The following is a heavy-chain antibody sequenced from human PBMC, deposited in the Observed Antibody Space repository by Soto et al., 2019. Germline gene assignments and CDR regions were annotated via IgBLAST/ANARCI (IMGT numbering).Heavy chain of an antibody. J-gene: IGHJ5*02. CDR2: IYNSGTT. CDR1: GGSINGGGYY. CDR3: ARGRGYSYPNFFEL. Sequence: LSLTCTVPGGSINGGGYYWTWIREHPGKGLEWFGNIYNSGTTYYNPSLEGRVSISLDTSKNQFSLKVTSVTAADSAVYYCARGRGYSYPNFFELWGEGIRVTVSS. D-gene: IGHD5-18*01. V-gene: IGHV4-31*03.